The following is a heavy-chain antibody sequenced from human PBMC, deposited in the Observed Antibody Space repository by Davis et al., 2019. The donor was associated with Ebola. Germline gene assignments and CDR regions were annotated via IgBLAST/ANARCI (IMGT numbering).Heavy chain of an antibody. CDR2: TYYRSKWYN. CDR1: GDSVSSNSAA. J-gene: IGHJ6*02. Sequence: HSQTLSLTCAISGDSVSSNSAAWNWIRQSPSRGLEWLGKTYYRSKWYNDYAVSVKSRITINPDTSKNQFSLQLNSVTPEDTAVYYCARSWDIAALGPYYYYGMDVWGQGTTVTVSS. V-gene: IGHV6-1*01. CDR3: ARSWDIAALGPYYYYGMDV. D-gene: IGHD6-6*01.